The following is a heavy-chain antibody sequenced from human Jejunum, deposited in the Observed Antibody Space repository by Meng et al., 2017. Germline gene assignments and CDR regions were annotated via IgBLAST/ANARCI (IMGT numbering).Heavy chain of an antibody. D-gene: IGHD3-10*01. Sequence: SLKISCQAPGFTFSSYEMIWVRQAPGQGLEWISNISPGSSTKYYADSVKGRFAVSRDNAKNSLYMQMNSLRAEDTAVYYCARDLSRGSDDAFGIWGQGTMVTVSS. CDR3: ARDLSRGSDDAFGI. J-gene: IGHJ3*02. V-gene: IGHV3-48*03. CDR1: GFTFSSYE. CDR2: ISPGSSTK.